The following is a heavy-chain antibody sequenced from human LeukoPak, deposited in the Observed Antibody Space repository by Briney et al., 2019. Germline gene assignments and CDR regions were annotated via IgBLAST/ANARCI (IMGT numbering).Heavy chain of an antibody. D-gene: IGHD3-10*01. CDR1: GGSISSYY. CDR3: AGTYYGSGSYNY. V-gene: IGHV4-59*03. Sequence: TSETLSLTCTVSGGSISSYYWSWIRQPPGKGLEWIGYIYYSGSTNYNPSLKSRVTIPVDTSKNQFSLKLSSVTAADTAVYYCAGTYYGSGSYNYWGQGTLVTVSS. J-gene: IGHJ4*02. CDR2: IYYSGST.